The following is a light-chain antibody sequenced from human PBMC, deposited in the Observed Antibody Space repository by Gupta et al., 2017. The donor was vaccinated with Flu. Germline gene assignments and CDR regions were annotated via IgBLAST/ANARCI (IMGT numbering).Light chain of an antibody. CDR1: KAISNY. J-gene: IGKJ4*01. V-gene: IGKV1-27*01. CDR3: QKYHSARVS. CDR2: AAS. Sequence: DIQMTQSPSSLSASVGDRVTVTCRASKAISNYLAWYQQKPGKVPKLLIYAASTLQSGVPSRFSGSGSGTDFTLTINNLQPEDVATYYCQKYHSARVSFGGGTKVEI.